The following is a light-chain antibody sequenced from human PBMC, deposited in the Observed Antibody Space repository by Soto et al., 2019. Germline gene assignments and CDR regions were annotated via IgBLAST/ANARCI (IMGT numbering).Light chain of an antibody. J-gene: IGKJ1*01. CDR2: GAS. CDR1: QSVSSSY. Sequence: EIVLTQSPGTLSLSPGERVILSCRASQSVSSSYLAWYQQKPGQAPRLLIYGASSRATGIPDRFSGSGSGTDFTLTISRLEPEDFAVYFCQQFGNSPWTFGQGTKVDIK. V-gene: IGKV3-20*01. CDR3: QQFGNSPWT.